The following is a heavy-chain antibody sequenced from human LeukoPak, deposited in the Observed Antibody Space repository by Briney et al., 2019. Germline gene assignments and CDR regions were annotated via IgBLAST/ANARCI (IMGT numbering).Heavy chain of an antibody. D-gene: IGHD4-23*01. Sequence: SETLSLTCAVYGGSFSGYYWSWIRQPPGKGLEWIGYIYYSGSTYYNPSLKSRVTISVDTSKNQFSLKLSSVTAADTAVYYCARALATTVVGDRGQGTLVTVSS. CDR3: ARALATTVVGD. V-gene: IGHV4-30-4*08. CDR1: GGSFSGYY. CDR2: IYYSGST. J-gene: IGHJ4*02.